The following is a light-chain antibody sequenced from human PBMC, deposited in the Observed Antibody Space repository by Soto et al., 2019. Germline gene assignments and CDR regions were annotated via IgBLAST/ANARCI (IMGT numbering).Light chain of an antibody. Sequence: VLTQPPSVSGAPGQRVSISCTGSSTNIGAGYGVHWYQQLPGTAPKLLIYGHTNRPSGVPDRFSGSKSGTSASLAITGLQAEDEADYFCQSHDSSLSTYVFGTGTKVTVL. J-gene: IGLJ1*01. CDR1: STNIGAGYG. CDR2: GHT. V-gene: IGLV1-40*01. CDR3: QSHDSSLSTYV.